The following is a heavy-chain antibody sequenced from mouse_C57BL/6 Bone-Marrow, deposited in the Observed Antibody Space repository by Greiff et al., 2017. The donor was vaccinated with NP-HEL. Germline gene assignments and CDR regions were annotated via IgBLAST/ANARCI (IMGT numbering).Heavy chain of an antibody. CDR1: GFTFSDYY. Sequence: EVMLVESGGGLVQPGGSLKLSCAASGFTFSDYYMYWVRQTPEKRLEWVAYISNGGGSTYYPDTVKGRFTISRDNAKNTLYLQMSRLKSEDTAMYYCARVYYSNYVGYWYFDVWGTGTTVTVSS. J-gene: IGHJ1*03. V-gene: IGHV5-12*01. CDR3: ARVYYSNYVGYWYFDV. D-gene: IGHD2-5*01. CDR2: ISNGGGST.